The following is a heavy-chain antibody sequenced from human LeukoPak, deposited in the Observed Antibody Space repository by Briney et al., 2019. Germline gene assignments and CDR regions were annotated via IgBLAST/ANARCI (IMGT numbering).Heavy chain of an antibody. CDR2: MNPNSGNT. CDR3: ARGCGSSSACGY. CDR1: GYTFTSYD. Sequence: APVKVSCKAPGYTFTSYDINWVRQATGQGLEWMGWMNPNSGNTGYAQKFQGRVTITRNTSISTAYMELSSLRSEDTAVYYCARGCGSSSACGYWGQGTLVTVSS. J-gene: IGHJ4*02. D-gene: IGHD6-6*01. V-gene: IGHV1-8*03.